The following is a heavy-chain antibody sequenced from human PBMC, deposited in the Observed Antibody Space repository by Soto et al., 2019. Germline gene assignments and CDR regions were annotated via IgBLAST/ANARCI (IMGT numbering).Heavy chain of an antibody. CDR3: ARQLERRVGAASH. CDR2: ISPSGDVT. Sequence: LRVSCSTSGFFFTDYFMSWIRQAPGKGLEWVSYISPSGDVTHYADSVKGRFTISRDNTKNSLFPQMSSLRDDDTAVYYCARQLERRVGAASHWGQGTRVTVSS. J-gene: IGHJ4*02. D-gene: IGHD1-26*01. V-gene: IGHV3-11*01. CDR1: GFFFTDYF.